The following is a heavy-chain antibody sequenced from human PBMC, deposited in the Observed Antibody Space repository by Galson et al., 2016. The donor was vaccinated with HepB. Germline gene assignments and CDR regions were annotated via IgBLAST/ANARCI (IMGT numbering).Heavy chain of an antibody. CDR3: ARDPPQQR. V-gene: IGHV3-33*01. CDR2: ICDDGGNK. J-gene: IGHJ4*02. Sequence: SLRLSCAASGFSFSSHGMNWVRQAPGKGLEWVAIICDDGGNKNYAESLKGRLTISRDNAKTTPYVQMNSLRAEDTAVYYCARDPPQQRWGQGTLVTVSS. CDR1: GFSFSSHG. D-gene: IGHD6-13*01.